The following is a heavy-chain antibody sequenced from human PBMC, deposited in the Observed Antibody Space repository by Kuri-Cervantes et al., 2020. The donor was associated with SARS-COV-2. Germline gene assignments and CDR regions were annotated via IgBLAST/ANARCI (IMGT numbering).Heavy chain of an antibody. CDR2: MNPNSGNT. Sequence: ASVKVSCKASGYTFTSYDINWVRQATGQGLEWMGWMNPNSGNTGYAQKFQGRVTITTDESTSTAYMELSSLRSEDTAVYYCASMPGATYYYYYMDVWGKGTTVTVSS. V-gene: IGHV1-8*03. J-gene: IGHJ6*03. CDR1: GYTFTSYD. D-gene: IGHD1-26*01. CDR3: ASMPGATYYYYYMDV.